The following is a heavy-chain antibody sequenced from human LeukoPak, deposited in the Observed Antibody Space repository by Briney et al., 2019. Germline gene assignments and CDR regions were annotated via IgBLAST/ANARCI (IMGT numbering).Heavy chain of an antibody. Sequence: ASVKVSCKASGHTFTDYYMHWVRQAPGQGLEWMGWINPNSGDTDFAQKFQGGVTMTRDASVSTAYMDLSSLSSDDTALYYCATSHTSGWADSWGQGTLVTVSS. D-gene: IGHD6-19*01. CDR1: GHTFTDYY. CDR3: ATSHTSGWADS. J-gene: IGHJ4*02. V-gene: IGHV1-2*02. CDR2: INPNSGDT.